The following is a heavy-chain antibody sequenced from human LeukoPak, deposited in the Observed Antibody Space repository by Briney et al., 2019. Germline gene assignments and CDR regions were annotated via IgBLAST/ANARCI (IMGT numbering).Heavy chain of an antibody. CDR2: ISSRSTTI. Sequence: GGSLRLSCEGSGFSFDSYSLYWVRQAPGKGLEWVSYISSRSTTIYYADSVKGRFITSRDSAKKSLYLQMNRLRAEDTAVYFCARGGPNYFFDFWGQGTLVTVS. V-gene: IGHV3-48*01. J-gene: IGHJ4*02. D-gene: IGHD3-16*01. CDR1: GFSFDSYS. CDR3: ARGGPNYFFDF.